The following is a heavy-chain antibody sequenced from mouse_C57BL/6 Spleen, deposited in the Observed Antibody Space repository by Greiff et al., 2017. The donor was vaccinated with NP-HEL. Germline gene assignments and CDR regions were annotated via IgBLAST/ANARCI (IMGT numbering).Heavy chain of an antibody. Sequence: VQLQQSGPVLVKPGASVKMSCKASGYTFTDYYMNWVKQSHGKSLEWIGVINPYNGGTSYNQKFKGKATLTVDKSSSTDYMELNSLTSEDSAVYYCARSAYYSNFWYFDVWGTGTTVTVSS. CDR3: ARSAYYSNFWYFDV. D-gene: IGHD2-5*01. CDR2: INPYNGGT. V-gene: IGHV1-19*01. J-gene: IGHJ1*03. CDR1: GYTFTDYY.